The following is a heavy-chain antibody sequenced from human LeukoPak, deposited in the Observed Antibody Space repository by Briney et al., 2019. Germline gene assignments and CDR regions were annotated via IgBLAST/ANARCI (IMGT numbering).Heavy chain of an antibody. CDR2: ISSSSSSI. CDR3: GRSRFLGMATDS. D-gene: IGHD5-24*01. J-gene: IGHJ4*02. V-gene: IGHV3-48*04. Sequence: GGSLRLSCAASGFTFSSYAMYWVRQAPGKGLEWVSYISSSSSSIYYADSVKGRFTISRDNDKNSLFLQMNSLRAEDTAVYYCGRSRFLGMATDSWGQGTLVTVSS. CDR1: GFTFSSYA.